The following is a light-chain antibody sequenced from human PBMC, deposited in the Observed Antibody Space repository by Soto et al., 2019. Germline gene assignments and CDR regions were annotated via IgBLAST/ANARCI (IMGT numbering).Light chain of an antibody. J-gene: IGKJ4*01. Sequence: EIVLTQSPGTLSLSPGERATLSCRASQSVGNNLAWYQQKTGQVPRLLIHGASTRATGIPARFSGSGSGTEFTLTISSLQSEDFAVYYCQQCDNWPPLTFGGGTKVDIK. CDR1: QSVGNN. V-gene: IGKV3-15*01. CDR2: GAS. CDR3: QQCDNWPPLT.